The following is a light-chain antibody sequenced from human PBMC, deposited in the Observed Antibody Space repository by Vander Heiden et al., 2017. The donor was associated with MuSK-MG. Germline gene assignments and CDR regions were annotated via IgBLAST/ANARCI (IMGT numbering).Light chain of an antibody. CDR1: QSVLYSSNNKNY. V-gene: IGKV4-1*01. J-gene: IGKJ4*01. CDR2: WAS. CDR3: QQYDSTPT. Sequence: DIVMTQSPDSLAVSLGERATINCKSSQSVLYSSNNKNYLAWYQQKPRQPPKLLIYWASTRESGVPDRFSGSGSGTDFTLTISSLQAEDVAVYYCQQYDSTPTFGGGTKVEIK.